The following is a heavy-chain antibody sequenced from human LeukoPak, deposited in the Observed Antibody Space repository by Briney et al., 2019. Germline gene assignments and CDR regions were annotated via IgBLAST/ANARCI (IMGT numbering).Heavy chain of an antibody. J-gene: IGHJ6*03. CDR3: ARCYYRGNPCYCYYHMDV. Sequence: ASVKVSCMASGYTFTSYDKNWVRQATGQGLEWMGWMNPNSGNTGYAQKFQGRVTMTRNISIGTAYMELSSLRSEDTAVYYCARCYYRGNPCYCYYHMDVWGKGTTVTVSS. D-gene: IGHD4-23*01. CDR1: GYTFTSYD. CDR2: MNPNSGNT. V-gene: IGHV1-8*01.